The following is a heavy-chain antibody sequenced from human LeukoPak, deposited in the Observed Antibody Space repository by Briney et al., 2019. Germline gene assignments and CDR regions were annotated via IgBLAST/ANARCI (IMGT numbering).Heavy chain of an antibody. CDR2: ISGSGGGT. Sequence: GGSLRLSCAASGFTFSSSPMSWVRQAPGKGLEWVSTISGSGGGTNYADSVKGRFTTSRDNSKNTLYLQMNSLRAEDMAVYYCAKWDYGDYWGQGTLVTVSS. V-gene: IGHV3-23*01. CDR1: GFTFSSSP. J-gene: IGHJ4*02. CDR3: AKWDYGDY.